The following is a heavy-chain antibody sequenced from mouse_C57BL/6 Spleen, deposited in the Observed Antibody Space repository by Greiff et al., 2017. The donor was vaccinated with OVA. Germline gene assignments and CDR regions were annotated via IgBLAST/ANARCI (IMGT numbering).Heavy chain of an antibody. Sequence: QVQLQQPGAELVKPGASVKLSCKASGYTFTSYWMHRVKQRPGQGLEWIGMIHPNSGSTNYNEKFKSKATLTVDKSSSTAYMQLSSLTSEDSAVYYCAYYGSSYFDYWGQGTTLTVSS. CDR1: GYTFTSYW. D-gene: IGHD1-1*01. V-gene: IGHV1-64*01. CDR2: IHPNSGST. J-gene: IGHJ2*01. CDR3: AYYGSSYFDY.